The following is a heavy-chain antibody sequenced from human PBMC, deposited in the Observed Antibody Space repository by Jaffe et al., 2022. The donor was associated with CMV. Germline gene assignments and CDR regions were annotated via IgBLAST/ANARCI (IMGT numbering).Heavy chain of an antibody. Sequence: QVQLVQSGAEVKKPGSSVKVSCKASGGTFSSYAISWVRQAPGQGLEWMGGIIPIFGTANYAQKFQGRVTITADESTSTAYMELSSLRSEDTAVYYCARAPTPSGSYYGAHGYFQHWGQGTLVTVSS. CDR1: GGTFSSYA. J-gene: IGHJ1*01. V-gene: IGHV1-69*01. CDR3: ARAPTPSGSYYGAHGYFQH. CDR2: IIPIFGTA. D-gene: IGHD1-26*01.